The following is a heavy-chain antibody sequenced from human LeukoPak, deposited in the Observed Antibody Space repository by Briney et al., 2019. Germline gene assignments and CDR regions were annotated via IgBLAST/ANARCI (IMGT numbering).Heavy chain of an antibody. CDR2: IKSKTDGGTT. J-gene: IGHJ4*02. Sequence: GGSLRLSCAASGFTFSNAWMSWVRQAPGKGLEWVGRIKSKTDGGTTDYAAPVKGRFTISRDDSKNTLYLQMNSLKTEDTAVYYCTTLPLLWLGEYYFDYWGKGTLVTVSS. CDR3: TTLPLLWLGEYYFDY. V-gene: IGHV3-15*01. D-gene: IGHD3-10*01. CDR1: GFTFSNAW.